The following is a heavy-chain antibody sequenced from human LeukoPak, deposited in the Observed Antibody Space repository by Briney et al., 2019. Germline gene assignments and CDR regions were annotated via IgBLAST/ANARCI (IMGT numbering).Heavy chain of an antibody. D-gene: IGHD1-7*01. CDR1: GFTFSSYS. V-gene: IGHV3-7*01. J-gene: IGHJ6*03. CDR2: IKQDGSEK. CDR3: ERDRDWNYGWYMDV. Sequence: PGGSLRLSCAASGFTFSSYSMSWVRQAPGKGLEWVVNIKQDGSEKYYVDYVKGRFTISRDNAKNSLYLQMNSLRAEDTAVYYCERDRDWNYGWYMDVLGKGTTVTVSS.